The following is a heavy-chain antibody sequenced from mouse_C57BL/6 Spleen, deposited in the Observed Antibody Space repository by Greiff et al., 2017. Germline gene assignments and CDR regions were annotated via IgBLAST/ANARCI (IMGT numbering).Heavy chain of an antibody. Sequence: VQLQQSGAELVKPGASVKISCKASGYAFSSYWMNWVKQRPGRGLEWIGQISPGDGDTNYNGKFKGKATLTADKSSSTAYMQLSSLTSEDSAVYFCACERDGNYVRTLFDYWGQGTTLTVSS. V-gene: IGHV1-80*01. J-gene: IGHJ2*01. CDR1: GYAFSSYW. CDR3: ACERDGNYVRTLFDY. D-gene: IGHD2-1*01. CDR2: ISPGDGDT.